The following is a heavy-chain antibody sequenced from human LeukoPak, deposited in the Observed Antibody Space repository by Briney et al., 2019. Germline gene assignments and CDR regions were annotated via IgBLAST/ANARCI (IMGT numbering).Heavy chain of an antibody. CDR3: ARVGAMIAAPNAFDI. V-gene: IGHV4-38-2*02. CDR1: GYSISSGYY. D-gene: IGHD3-22*01. Sequence: SETLSLTCTVSGYSISSGYYWGWIRQPPGKGLEWIGSIYHSGSTYYNPSLKSRVTISVDTSKNQFSLKLSSVTAADTAVYYCARVGAMIAAPNAFDIWGQGTMVTVSS. CDR2: IYHSGST. J-gene: IGHJ3*02.